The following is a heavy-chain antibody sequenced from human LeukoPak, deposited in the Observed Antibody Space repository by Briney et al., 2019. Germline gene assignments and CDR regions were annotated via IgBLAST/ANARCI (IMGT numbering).Heavy chain of an antibody. J-gene: IGHJ4*02. CDR3: ARKYSGSYVY. D-gene: IGHD1-26*01. Sequence: SETLSLTCTVSGGYISSSSYYWDWIRHPPGKGLEWIGSIYYSGSTYYNPSLKSRVTISVDTSKNQFSLKLSSVTAADTAVYYCARKYSGSYVYWGQGTLVTVSS. CDR2: IYYSGST. CDR1: GGYISSSSYY. V-gene: IGHV4-39*07.